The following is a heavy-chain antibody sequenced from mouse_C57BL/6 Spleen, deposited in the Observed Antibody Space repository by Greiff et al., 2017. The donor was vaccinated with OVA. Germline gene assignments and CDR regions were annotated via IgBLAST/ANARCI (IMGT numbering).Heavy chain of an antibody. D-gene: IGHD3-3*01. CDR2: IDPEPGGT. CDR1: GYTFTDYE. J-gene: IGHJ2*01. V-gene: IGHV1-15*01. Sequence: VQLQQSGAELVRPGASVTLSCKASGYTFTDYEMHWVKQTPVHGLEWIGAIDPEPGGTAYNQKFKGKAILTADKSSSTAYMELRSLTSEDSAVYYCTRDRGRPDYWGQGTTLTVSS. CDR3: TRDRGRPDY.